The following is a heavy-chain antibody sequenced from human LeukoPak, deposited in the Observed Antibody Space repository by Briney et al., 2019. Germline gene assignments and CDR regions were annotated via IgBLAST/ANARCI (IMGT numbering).Heavy chain of an antibody. CDR2: IYYSGST. J-gene: IGHJ5*02. D-gene: IGHD2-15*01. V-gene: IGHV4-59*01. CDR3: ARDFGGSDNWFDP. Sequence: PSETLSLTCTVSGGSISSYYWSWIRQPPGKGLEWIGYIYYSGSTNYNPSLKSRVTISVDTSKNQFSLKLSSVTAADTAVYYCARDFGGSDNWFDPWGQGTLVTVSS. CDR1: GGSISSYY.